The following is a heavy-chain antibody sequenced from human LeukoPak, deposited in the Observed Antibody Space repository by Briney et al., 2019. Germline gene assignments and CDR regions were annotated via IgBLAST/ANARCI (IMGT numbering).Heavy chain of an antibody. J-gene: IGHJ4*02. D-gene: IGHD3-9*01. CDR3: ARDLSFDWFPYYFDY. CDR2: IYHSGST. Sequence: PSETLSLTCTVSGYSISSGYYWGWIRQPPGKGLEWIGSIYHSGSTYYNPSLKSPVTISIDTSKNQFSLKVSSVTAADTAIYYCARDLSFDWFPYYFDYWGQGILVTVSS. CDR1: GYSISSGYY. V-gene: IGHV4-38-2*02.